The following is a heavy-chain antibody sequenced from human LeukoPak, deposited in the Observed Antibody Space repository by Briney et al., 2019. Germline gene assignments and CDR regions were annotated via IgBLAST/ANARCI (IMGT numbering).Heavy chain of an antibody. Sequence: PGGSLRLSCAASGFSFSDHYMTWIRQAPGKGLELISYISGSSTYLNYAGSVEGRFTISRDNAKKSLFLQMSSLRAEDTAVYYCTRDPRLLDYWGQGTLVTVSS. CDR2: ISGSSTYL. J-gene: IGHJ4*02. V-gene: IGHV3-11*05. D-gene: IGHD6-6*01. CDR3: TRDPRLLDY. CDR1: GFSFSDHY.